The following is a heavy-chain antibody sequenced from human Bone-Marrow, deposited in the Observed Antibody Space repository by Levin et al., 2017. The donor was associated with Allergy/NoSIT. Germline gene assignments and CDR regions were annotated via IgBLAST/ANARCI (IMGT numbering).Heavy chain of an antibody. Sequence: SETLSLTCAVYGGSFSGYYWSWIRQPPGKGLEWIGEINHSGSTNYNPSLKSRVTISVDTYKNQFSLKLSSVTAADTAVYYCARVGPPMNYGMDVWGQGTTVTVSS. V-gene: IGHV4-34*01. J-gene: IGHJ6*02. CDR1: GGSFSGYY. D-gene: IGHD1-14*01. CDR3: ARVGPPMNYGMDV. CDR2: INHSGST.